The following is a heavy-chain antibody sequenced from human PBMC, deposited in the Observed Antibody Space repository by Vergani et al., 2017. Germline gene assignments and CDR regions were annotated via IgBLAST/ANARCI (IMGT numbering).Heavy chain of an antibody. V-gene: IGHV5-51*01. Sequence: EVQLVQSGAEVKKPGESLKISCKGSGYSFTSYWIGWVRQMPGKGLEWMGTIYPGDSDTRYSPSFQGQVTISADKSISTAYLQWSSLKASDTAMYYCARHRGWGLVVVAATPWYYSYGMDVWGQGTTVTVSS. CDR1: GYSFTSYW. CDR2: IYPGDSDT. D-gene: IGHD2-15*01. CDR3: ARHRGWGLVVVAATPWYYSYGMDV. J-gene: IGHJ6*02.